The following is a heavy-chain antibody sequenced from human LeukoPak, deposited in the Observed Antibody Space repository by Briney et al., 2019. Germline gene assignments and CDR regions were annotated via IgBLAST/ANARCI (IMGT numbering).Heavy chain of an antibody. Sequence: PSETLSLTCTVSGGSISNYYWSWIRQPPGKGLEWIGYIYYSGSTNYNPSLKSRVTISVDTSKNQFSLKLSSVTAADTAVYYCARASGDFDYWGQGTLVTVSS. V-gene: IGHV4-59*01. CDR3: ARASGDFDY. CDR1: GGSISNYY. CDR2: IYYSGST. J-gene: IGHJ4*02. D-gene: IGHD6-25*01.